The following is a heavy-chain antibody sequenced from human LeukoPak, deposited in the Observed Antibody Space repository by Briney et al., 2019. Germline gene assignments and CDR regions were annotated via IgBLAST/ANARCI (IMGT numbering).Heavy chain of an antibody. CDR1: GFTFSRYW. Sequence: PGGSLRLSCAASGFTFSRYWMNWVRQAPRKGLVWVSRINGDGTSTSYADSVKGRFTISRDNAKNSLYLQMNSLRAEDTAVYYCARADYDYVWGSYRQYYFDYWGQGTLVTVSS. CDR3: ARADYDYVWGSYRQYYFDY. D-gene: IGHD3-16*02. V-gene: IGHV3-74*01. CDR2: INGDGTST. J-gene: IGHJ4*02.